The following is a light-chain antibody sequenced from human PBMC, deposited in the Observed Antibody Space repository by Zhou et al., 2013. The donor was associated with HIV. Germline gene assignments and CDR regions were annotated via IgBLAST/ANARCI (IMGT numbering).Light chain of an antibody. Sequence: EIVLTQSPSTLSLSPGEGATLSCRASQSVSSTYLAWYQQKPGQSPRLLIYGVSIRATGIPDRFSGSGSGTDFILTISRLEPEDFAVYYCQQYGSSPRTFGQGTKVEIK. CDR1: QSVSSTY. V-gene: IGKV3-20*01. J-gene: IGKJ1*01. CDR2: GVS. CDR3: QQYGSSPRT.